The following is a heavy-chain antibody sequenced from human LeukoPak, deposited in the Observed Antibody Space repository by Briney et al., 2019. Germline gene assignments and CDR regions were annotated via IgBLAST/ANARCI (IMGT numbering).Heavy chain of an antibody. CDR1: GGTLRNYA. J-gene: IGHJ4*02. CDR3: ARADMVRGVIAY. CDR2: IIPMFGTA. Sequence: ASVKVSCKASGGTLRNYAINWVRQAPGQRLEWMGGIIPMFGTANYAQKFQGRVTITADESTSTAYMELSSLRSEDTAVYYCARADMVRGVIAYWGQGTLVTVSS. D-gene: IGHD3-10*01. V-gene: IGHV1-69*13.